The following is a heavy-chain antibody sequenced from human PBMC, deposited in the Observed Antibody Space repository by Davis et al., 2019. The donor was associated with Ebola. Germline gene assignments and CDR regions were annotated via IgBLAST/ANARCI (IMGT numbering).Heavy chain of an antibody. Sequence: GESLKISCAASGFTFSSYWMSWVRQAPGKGLEWVANIKQDGSEKYYVDSVKGRFTISRDNAKNSLYLQMNSLRAEDTALYHCARVNALTGYSRFDPWGQGTQVTVSS. D-gene: IGHD3-9*01. J-gene: IGHJ5*02. V-gene: IGHV3-7*03. CDR1: GFTFSSYW. CDR3: ARVNALTGYSRFDP. CDR2: IKQDGSEK.